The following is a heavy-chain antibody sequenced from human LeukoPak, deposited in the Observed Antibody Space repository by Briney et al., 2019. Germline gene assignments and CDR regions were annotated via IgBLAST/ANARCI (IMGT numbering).Heavy chain of an antibody. J-gene: IGHJ4*02. Sequence: GGSLRLSCAASGFTFSSYAMHWVRQAPGKGLEWVAVISYDGSSEYYADSVQGRFTVARDNSKNTMYLQMNSLRADDTAVYYCAKDFRDGYNHPSYYFDSWGQGTLVTVSS. D-gene: IGHD5-24*01. CDR1: GFTFSSYA. CDR3: AKDFRDGYNHPSYYFDS. CDR2: ISYDGSSE. V-gene: IGHV3-30*04.